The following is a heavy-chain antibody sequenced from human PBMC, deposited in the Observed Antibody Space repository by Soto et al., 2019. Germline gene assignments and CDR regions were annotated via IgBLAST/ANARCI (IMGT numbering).Heavy chain of an antibody. CDR1: GYSFTSYW. Sequence: GESLKVSCKGSGYSFTSYWISWVRQMPGKGLEWMGRIDPSDSYTNYSPSFQGHVTISADKSISTAYLQWSSLKASDTAMYYCATRYSGSYKRYYRAQGTPVTGS. CDR2: IDPSDSYT. V-gene: IGHV5-10-1*01. CDR3: ATRYSGSYKRYY. J-gene: IGHJ4*02. D-gene: IGHD1-26*01.